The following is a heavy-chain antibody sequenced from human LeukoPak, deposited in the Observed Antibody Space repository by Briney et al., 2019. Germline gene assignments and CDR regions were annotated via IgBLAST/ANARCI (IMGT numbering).Heavy chain of an antibody. CDR2: IYPGDSDT. V-gene: IGHV5-51*01. CDR1: GYSFTSYW. Sequence: GESLQISCKASGYSFTSYWIGWVRQMPGKGLEWMGIIYPGDSDTRYSPSFQGQVTISADKSISTAYLQWSSLKASDTAMYYCARQHCSGGSCYSGVDYWGQGPLVTVSS. D-gene: IGHD2-15*01. CDR3: ARQHCSGGSCYSGVDY. J-gene: IGHJ4*02.